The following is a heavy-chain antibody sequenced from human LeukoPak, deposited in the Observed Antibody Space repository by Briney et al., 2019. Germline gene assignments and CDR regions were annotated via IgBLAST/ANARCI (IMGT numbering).Heavy chain of an antibody. CDR3: ARDVATPMARVSY. V-gene: IGHV4-59*12. CDR2: MYYSGST. Sequence: PSETLSLTCTVSGGSISSYYWSWIRQPPGKGLEWIGYMYYSGSTKYNPSLKSRVTISVDTSKNHFSLNLTSVTAADTAVYYCARDVATPMARVSYWGQGTLVTVSS. J-gene: IGHJ4*02. D-gene: IGHD5-12*01. CDR1: GGSISSYY.